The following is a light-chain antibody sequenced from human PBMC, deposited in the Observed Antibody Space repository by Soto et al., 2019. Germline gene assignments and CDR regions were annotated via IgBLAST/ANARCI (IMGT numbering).Light chain of an antibody. V-gene: IGKV1-9*01. CDR2: AAS. Sequence: DIQLTQSPSFLSASVGDRVTITCRASQGISSYLAWYQQKPRKAPKLLIYAASTLQSGVPSRFSGSGSGTEFTLTISSLQPEDFATYYCQRLNSYPAVGQGTRLEIK. CDR1: QGISSY. J-gene: IGKJ5*01. CDR3: QRLNSYPA.